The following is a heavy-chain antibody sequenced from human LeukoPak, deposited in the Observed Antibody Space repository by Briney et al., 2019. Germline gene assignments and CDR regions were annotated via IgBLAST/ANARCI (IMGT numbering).Heavy chain of an antibody. V-gene: IGHV3-23*01. CDR1: GFTFSSYA. CDR3: ANPQQLVPLAY. J-gene: IGHJ4*02. CDR2: ISGSGGST. D-gene: IGHD6-13*01. Sequence: GGSLRLSCAASGFTFSSYAMSWVRQAPGKGLEWVSAISGSGGSTYYADSVKGRFTISRDNSKNTLYLQMNSLRAEDTAVYYCANPQQLVPLAYWGQGTLVTVSS.